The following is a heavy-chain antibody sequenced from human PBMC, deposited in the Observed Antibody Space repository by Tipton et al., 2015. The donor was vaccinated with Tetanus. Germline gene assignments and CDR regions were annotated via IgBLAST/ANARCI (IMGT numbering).Heavy chain of an antibody. V-gene: IGHV1-18*01. CDR2: ISAYSGNT. J-gene: IGHJ4*02. Sequence: QSGAEVKKPGASVKVSCKASGYSFTNYGFSWVRQALVQGLEWMGWISAYSGNTKYPQKLQGRVTMTTDTSTSTAYMELRSLRSDDAAVYYCARARWQSGGPYYFDYWGQGIMVTVSS. CDR1: GYSFTNYG. D-gene: IGHD1-26*01. CDR3: ARARWQSGGPYYFDY.